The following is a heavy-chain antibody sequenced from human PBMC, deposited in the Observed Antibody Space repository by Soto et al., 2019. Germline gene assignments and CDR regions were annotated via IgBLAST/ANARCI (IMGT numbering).Heavy chain of an antibody. V-gene: IGHV3-23*01. CDR2: VSGGGAST. Sequence: LRLSCAATGFSFAGYALTWVRQAPGKGLEWLSAVSGGGASTYYADSVRGRFSISRDVSGNMIYLQLNRLTAGDTATYYCAKTQTFNGYYGGFDAWGQGTRVTVS. J-gene: IGHJ4*02. CDR1: GFSFAGYA. D-gene: IGHD3-3*01. CDR3: AKTQTFNGYYGGFDA.